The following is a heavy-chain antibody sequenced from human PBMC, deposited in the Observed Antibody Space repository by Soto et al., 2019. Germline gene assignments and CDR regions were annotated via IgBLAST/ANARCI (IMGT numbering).Heavy chain of an antibody. Sequence: ASVKVSCKASGYTFTSYGISWVRQAPGQGLEWMGWISAYNGNTNYAQKLQGRVTMTTDTSTSTAYMELRSLRSDDTAVYYCARTPNYYDRSGYPMPDAFDIWGQGTMVTVSS. CDR2: ISAYNGNT. CDR1: GYTFTSYG. V-gene: IGHV1-18*01. D-gene: IGHD3-22*01. J-gene: IGHJ3*02. CDR3: ARTPNYYDRSGYPMPDAFDI.